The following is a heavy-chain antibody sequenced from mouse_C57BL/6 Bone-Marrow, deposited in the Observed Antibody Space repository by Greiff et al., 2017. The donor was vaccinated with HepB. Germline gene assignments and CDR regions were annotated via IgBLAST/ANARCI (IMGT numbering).Heavy chain of an antibody. CDR3: ARDAYQGFAY. J-gene: IGHJ3*01. CDR1: GYSITSGYD. D-gene: IGHD6-5*01. CDR2: ISYSGST. Sequence: EVKLVESGPGMVKPSQSLSLTCTVTGYSITSGYDWHWIRHFPGNKLEWMGYISYSGSTNYNPSLKSRISITHDTSKNHFFLKLNSVTTEDTATYYCARDAYQGFAYWGQGTLVTVSA. V-gene: IGHV3-1*01.